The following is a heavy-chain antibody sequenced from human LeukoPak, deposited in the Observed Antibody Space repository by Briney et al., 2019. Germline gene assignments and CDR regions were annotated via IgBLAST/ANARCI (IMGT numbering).Heavy chain of an antibody. J-gene: IGHJ5*02. CDR3: ARDPSYYYGSGSYS. Sequence: PGGSLRLSCAASGFTFSSYSMNWVRQAPGKGLEWVSSISSSSSYIYYADSVKGRFTISRDNAKNSLYLQMNSLRAEDTAVYYCARDPSYYYGSGSYSWGQGTLVTVSS. V-gene: IGHV3-21*01. CDR1: GFTFSSYS. CDR2: ISSSSSYI. D-gene: IGHD3-10*01.